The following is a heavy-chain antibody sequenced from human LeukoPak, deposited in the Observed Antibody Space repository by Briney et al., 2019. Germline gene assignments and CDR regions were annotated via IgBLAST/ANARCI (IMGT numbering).Heavy chain of an antibody. CDR1: GYTFTSNG. Sequence: AASVKVSCKASGYTFTSNGISWVRQAPGQGLEWMGWISAYNGNTNYAQKLQGRVTMTTDTSTSTAYMELRSLRSDDTAAYYCARNVGGTRGAPFDYWGQGTLVTVSS. CDR3: ARNVGGTRGAPFDY. V-gene: IGHV1-18*04. D-gene: IGHD1-26*01. CDR2: ISAYNGNT. J-gene: IGHJ4*02.